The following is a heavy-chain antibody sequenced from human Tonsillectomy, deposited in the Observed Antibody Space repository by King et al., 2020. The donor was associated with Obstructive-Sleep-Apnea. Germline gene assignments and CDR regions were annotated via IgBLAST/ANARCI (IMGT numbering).Heavy chain of an antibody. J-gene: IGHJ5*02. CDR3: AREGYGP. D-gene: IGHD5-12*01. Sequence: VQLQESGPGLVKPSETLSLTCTVSGYSINSGYYWGWIRQPPGKGLGWIGRVYHSVNTYYNPPLKSRVTISVHTSQNQFSLRLFAVTAADTAVYYCAREGYGPWGQGALVTVSS. CDR2: VYHSVNT. V-gene: IGHV4-38-2*02. CDR1: GYSINSGYY.